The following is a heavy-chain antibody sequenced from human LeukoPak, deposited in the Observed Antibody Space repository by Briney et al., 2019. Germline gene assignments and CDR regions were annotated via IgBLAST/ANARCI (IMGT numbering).Heavy chain of an antibody. D-gene: IGHD4-23*01. J-gene: IGHJ6*02. CDR1: GGSISGSSYY. Sequence: PSETLSLTCTVSGGSISGSSYYWGWIRQPPGKGLEWIGSIYYSGSTYYNPSLKSRVTISVDTSKNQFSLKLSSVTAADTAVYYCARGPQVTHRGYGMDVWGQGTTVTVSS. CDR2: IYYSGST. V-gene: IGHV4-39*01. CDR3: ARGPQVTHRGYGMDV.